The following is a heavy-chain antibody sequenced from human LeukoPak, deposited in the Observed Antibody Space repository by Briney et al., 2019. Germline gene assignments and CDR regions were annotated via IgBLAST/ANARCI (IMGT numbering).Heavy chain of an antibody. J-gene: IGHJ4*02. V-gene: IGHV3-66*01. CDR2: IYSGGTT. CDR3: ASPSHSSSFGY. CDR1: KFTVSNNY. D-gene: IGHD6-6*01. Sequence: GGSLRLSCAASKFTVSNNYMSWVRQAPGKGLEWVSVIYSGGTTYYADSVKGRFTISRDNSKNTVYLQMNSLRVEDMAVYYCASPSHSSSFGYWGQGALVTVSS.